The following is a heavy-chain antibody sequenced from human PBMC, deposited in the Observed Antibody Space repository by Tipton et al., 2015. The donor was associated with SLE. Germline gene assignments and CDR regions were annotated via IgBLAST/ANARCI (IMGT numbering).Heavy chain of an antibody. V-gene: IGHV4-61*02. CDR1: DGSISSGSHY. CDR3: ARARITIFGYGYSDY. J-gene: IGHJ4*02. Sequence: TLSLTCTVSDGSISSGSHYWSWFRQPAEKGLEWIGRIYTSGSTNYNPSLKSRGTISIDTSKNQFSLKLSSVTAADTAVYYCARARITIFGYGYSDYWGPGTVVTVSS. D-gene: IGHD3-3*01. CDR2: IYTSGST.